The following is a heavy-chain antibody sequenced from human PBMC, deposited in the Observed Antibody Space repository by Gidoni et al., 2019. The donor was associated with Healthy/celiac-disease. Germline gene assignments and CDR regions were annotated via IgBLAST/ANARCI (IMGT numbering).Heavy chain of an antibody. CDR1: ACTVSSNY. CDR2: IDSGGST. Sequence: EVQLAESGGGLVQLGGSLRLSCAASACTVSSNYMSGVRQAPGKGLEWVSVIDSGGSTYYADSVKGRFTISRDNSKNTLYLQMNSLRAEDTAVYYCARERPLYCSSTSCPYYYGMDVWGQGTTVTVSS. D-gene: IGHD2-2*01. CDR3: ARERPLYCSSTSCPYYYGMDV. V-gene: IGHV3-53*01. J-gene: IGHJ6*02.